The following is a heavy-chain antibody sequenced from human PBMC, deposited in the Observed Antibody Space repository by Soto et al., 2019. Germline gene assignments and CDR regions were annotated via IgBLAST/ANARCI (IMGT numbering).Heavy chain of an antibody. CDR2: INHSGST. CDR1: GGSFSGYY. J-gene: IGHJ5*02. Sequence: LPETLCLNGAVYGGSFSGYYWSWIRQPPRKGREWIGEINHSGSTNYNPSLKSRVTISVDTSKNQFSLKLSSVTAAYTAVYYCARAGVVVAATYTGWFDPWGQGTLVTVSS. V-gene: IGHV4-34*01. CDR3: ARAGVVVAATYTGWFDP. D-gene: IGHD2-15*01.